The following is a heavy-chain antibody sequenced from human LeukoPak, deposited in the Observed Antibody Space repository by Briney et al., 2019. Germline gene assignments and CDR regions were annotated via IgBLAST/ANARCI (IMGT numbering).Heavy chain of an antibody. D-gene: IGHD3-3*01. J-gene: IGHJ4*02. CDR2: INHSGST. CDR1: GGSFSGYY. CDR3: ARASYSGYYRPFDY. Sequence: SETLSLTCAVYGGSFSGYYWSWIRQPPGKGLEWIGEINHSGSTNYNPTLKSRVTISVDTSKNQFSLKLSSVTAADTAVYYCARASYSGYYRPFDYWGQGTLVTVSS. V-gene: IGHV4-34*01.